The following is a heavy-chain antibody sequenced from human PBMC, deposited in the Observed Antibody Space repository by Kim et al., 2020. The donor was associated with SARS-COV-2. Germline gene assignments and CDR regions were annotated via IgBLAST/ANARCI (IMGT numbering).Heavy chain of an antibody. CDR1: GGSISSRSYS. CDR2: INYSGRT. CDR3: AKWEYSGSYFDN. V-gene: IGHV4-39*01. Sequence: SETLSLTCSVSGGSISSRSYSWGWIRQPPGKGLEWIGSINYSGRTNYNPTLKSRVTISVDTTKNQLYLNLSTVTAAATAVFYCAKWEYSGSYFDNWCQGTLVTVSS. D-gene: IGHD1-26*01. J-gene: IGHJ4*02.